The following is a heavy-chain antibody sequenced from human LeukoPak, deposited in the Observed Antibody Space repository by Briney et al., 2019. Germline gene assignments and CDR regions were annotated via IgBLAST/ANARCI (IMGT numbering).Heavy chain of an antibody. CDR3: ARHAGRGSYYYYYMDV. CDR2: IYHSGST. Sequence: PSETLSLTCAVSGYSISSGYYWGWTRQPPGKGVEWIGSIYHSGSTYYNPSLKSRVTISVDTSKNQFSLKLSSVTAADTAVYYCARHAGRGSYYYYYMDVWGKGTTVTVSS. J-gene: IGHJ6*03. CDR1: GYSISSGYY. D-gene: IGHD3-10*01. V-gene: IGHV4-38-2*01.